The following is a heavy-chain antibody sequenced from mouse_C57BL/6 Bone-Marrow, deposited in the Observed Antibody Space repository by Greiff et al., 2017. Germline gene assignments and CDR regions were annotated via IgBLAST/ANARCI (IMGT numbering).Heavy chain of an antibody. D-gene: IGHD1-1*01. CDR1: GYTFTSYG. V-gene: IGHV1-81*01. CDR3: ARRSIITTVVEWYFDV. J-gene: IGHJ1*03. CDR2: IYPRSGNT. Sequence: VQLQQSGAELARPGASVKLSCKASGYTFTSYGISWVKQRTGQGLEWIGEIYPRSGNTYYNEKFKGKATLTADKSSSTAYMELRSLTSEDSAVYFCARRSIITTVVEWYFDVWGTGTTVTVSS.